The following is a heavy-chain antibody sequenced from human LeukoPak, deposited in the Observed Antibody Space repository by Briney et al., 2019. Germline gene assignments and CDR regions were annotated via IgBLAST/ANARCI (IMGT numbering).Heavy chain of an antibody. D-gene: IGHD2-15*01. CDR1: GFTVSSNY. CDR3: ARDRCIEEALDAFDI. V-gene: IGHV3-66*02. J-gene: IGHJ3*02. Sequence: GGSLRLSCAASGFTVSSNYMSWVRQAPGKGLEWVSVIYSGGSTYYADSVKGRFTISRDNSKNTLYLQMNSLRAEDTAVYYCARDRCIEEALDAFDIWGQGTMVTVSS. CDR2: IYSGGST.